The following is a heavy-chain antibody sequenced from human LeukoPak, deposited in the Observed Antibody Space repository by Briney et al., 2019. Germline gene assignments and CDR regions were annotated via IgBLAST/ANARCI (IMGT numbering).Heavy chain of an antibody. CDR2: ISGSGGST. J-gene: IGHJ6*01. Sequence: GGSLRLSCAASGFTFSSYAMSWVRQAPGKGLEWVSAISGSGGSTYYADSVKGRFTISRDNSKNTLYLQMNSLRAEDTAVYYCARIPPDGDFHYHGMDVWGQGNTVTVSS. D-gene: IGHD4-17*01. V-gene: IGHV3-23*01. CDR3: ARIPPDGDFHYHGMDV. CDR1: GFTFSSYA.